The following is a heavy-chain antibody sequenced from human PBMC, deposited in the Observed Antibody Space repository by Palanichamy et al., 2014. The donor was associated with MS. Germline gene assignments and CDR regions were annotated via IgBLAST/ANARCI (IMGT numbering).Heavy chain of an antibody. CDR1: GGSISSSSYY. Sequence: QLQLQESGPGLVKPSETLSLTCTVSGGSISSSSYYWGWIRQPPGKGLEWIGSIYYSGNTYYNPSLESRVTISVDTSKNQFSLKLSSVTAADTTVYYCARQQTTVVTDRYWYFDLWGRGTLVTVSS. CDR3: ARQQTTVVTDRYWYFDL. D-gene: IGHD4-23*01. CDR2: IYYSGNT. V-gene: IGHV4-39*01. J-gene: IGHJ2*01.